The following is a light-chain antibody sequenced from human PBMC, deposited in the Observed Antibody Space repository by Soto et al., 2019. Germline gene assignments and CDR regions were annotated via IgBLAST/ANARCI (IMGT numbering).Light chain of an antibody. Sequence: QLVLTQPASVSGSPGQSITISCTGTSSDVGGYNYVSWYQQEPGKAPKLMIYDVSNRPSGISNRFSGSKSGTTASLTISGLQAEDEAFYYCSSYTNTNTLEAVVFGGGTKLTVL. CDR2: DVS. J-gene: IGLJ2*01. CDR1: SSDVGGYNY. CDR3: SSYTNTNTLEAVV. V-gene: IGLV2-14*01.